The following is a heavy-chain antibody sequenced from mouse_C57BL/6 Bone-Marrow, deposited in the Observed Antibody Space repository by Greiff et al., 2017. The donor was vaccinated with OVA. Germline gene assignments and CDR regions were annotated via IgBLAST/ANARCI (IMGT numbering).Heavy chain of an antibody. Sequence: QVQLQQSGAELARPGASVKLSCKASGYTFTSYGISWVKQRTGQGLEWIGEIYPRSGNTYYNEKFKGKATLTADKSSSTAYMELRSLTSEDSAVYFCAKRNYSNFSWFAYWGQGTLVTVSA. V-gene: IGHV1-81*01. J-gene: IGHJ3*01. D-gene: IGHD2-5*01. CDR2: IYPRSGNT. CDR1: GYTFTSYG. CDR3: AKRNYSNFSWFAY.